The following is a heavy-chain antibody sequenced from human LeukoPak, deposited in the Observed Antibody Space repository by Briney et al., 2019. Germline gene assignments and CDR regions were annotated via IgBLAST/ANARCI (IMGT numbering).Heavy chain of an antibody. CDR2: ISDSGGST. CDR1: GFTFSSYA. CDR3: ARDLSVLWFGELLPTYYFDY. D-gene: IGHD3-10*01. Sequence: GGSLRLSCAASGFTFSSYAMSWVRQAPGKGLEWVSAISDSGGSTYYADSVKGRLNISRDNSKNTLYLQMNGLRAEDTAVYYCARDLSVLWFGELLPTYYFDYWGQGTLVTVSS. V-gene: IGHV3-23*01. J-gene: IGHJ4*02.